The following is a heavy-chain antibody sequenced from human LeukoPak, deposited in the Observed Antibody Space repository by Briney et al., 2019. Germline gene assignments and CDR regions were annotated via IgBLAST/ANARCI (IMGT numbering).Heavy chain of an antibody. CDR2: MNPNSGNT. Sequence: ASVKLSCKASGYTFTSYDINWVRQATGQGLEWMGWMNPNSGNTGYAQKFQGRVTITRNTSISTAYMELSSLRSEDTAVYYWARGQEYYYDSSGPNWFDPWGQGTLVTVSS. J-gene: IGHJ5*02. V-gene: IGHV1-8*03. D-gene: IGHD3-22*01. CDR3: ARGQEYYYDSSGPNWFDP. CDR1: GYTFTSYD.